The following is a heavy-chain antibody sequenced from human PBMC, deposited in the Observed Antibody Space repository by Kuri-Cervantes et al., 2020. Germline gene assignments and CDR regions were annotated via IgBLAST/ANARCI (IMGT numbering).Heavy chain of an antibody. CDR2: IYYSGST. CDR3: ARDLDRMYYYDSSGYYYSFDY. V-gene: IGHV4-61*01. J-gene: IGHJ4*02. Sequence: SETLSLTCTVSGGSVSSGSYYWSWIRQPPGKGLEWIGYIYYSGSTNYNPSLKSRVTISVDTSKNQFSLKLSSVTPEDTAVYYCARDLDRMYYYDSSGYYYSFDYWGQGTLVTVSS. D-gene: IGHD3-22*01. CDR1: GGSVSSGSYY.